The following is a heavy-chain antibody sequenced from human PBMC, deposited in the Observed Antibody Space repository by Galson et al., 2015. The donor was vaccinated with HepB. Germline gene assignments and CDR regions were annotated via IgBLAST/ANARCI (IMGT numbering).Heavy chain of an antibody. CDR2: ISSSSSYI. D-gene: IGHD2-2*01. V-gene: IGHV3-21*01. J-gene: IGHJ4*02. CDR3: ASDIVVVPAANDY. Sequence: SLRLSCAASGFTFSSYSMNWVRQAPGKGLEWVSSISSSSSYIYYADSVKGRFTISRDNAKNSLYLQMNSLRAEDTAVYYCASDIVVVPAANDYWGQGTLVTVSS. CDR1: GFTFSSYS.